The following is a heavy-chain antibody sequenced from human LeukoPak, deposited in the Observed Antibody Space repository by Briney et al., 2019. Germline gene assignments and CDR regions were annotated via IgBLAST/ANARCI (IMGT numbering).Heavy chain of an antibody. Sequence: AGGSLRLSCAASGFVFSNYAMSWVRQAPGKGLEWVSTISGTGANTYYAGSVKGRLTISRDNSKNTLFLQMNSLRAEDTAVYYCAKDVLAAAGYYFDSWGQGTLVTVSS. J-gene: IGHJ4*02. V-gene: IGHV3-23*01. D-gene: IGHD6-13*01. CDR1: GFVFSNYA. CDR3: AKDVLAAAGYYFDS. CDR2: ISGTGANT.